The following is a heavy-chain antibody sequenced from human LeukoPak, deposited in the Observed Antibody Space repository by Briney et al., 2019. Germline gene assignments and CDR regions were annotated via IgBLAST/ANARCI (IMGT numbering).Heavy chain of an antibody. J-gene: IGHJ4*02. Sequence: PGGSLRLSCGTSGFPFSSYWMLWVRQAPGKGLEWVSRISGYGSTTTYAASVKGRFTISRDNTDNILYLEMNNLRVEDTAIYYCARSQFDYWGQGILVTVSS. CDR1: GFPFSSYW. CDR2: ISGYGSTT. V-gene: IGHV3-74*01. CDR3: ARSQFDY.